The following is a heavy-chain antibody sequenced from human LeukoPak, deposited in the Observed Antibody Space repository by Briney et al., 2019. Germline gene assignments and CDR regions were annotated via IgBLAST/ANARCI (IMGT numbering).Heavy chain of an antibody. CDR2: IYPGNSDT. J-gene: IGHJ4*02. CDR1: GYSFTSYW. V-gene: IGHV5-51*01. Sequence: GESLKISCKGSGYSFTSYWISWVRQMPGKGLEWMGIIYPGNSDTRYSPSFQGQVTISADKSITTAYLQWSSLKASDTAMYFCARRKGCSSTSCPPDYWGQGTMVTASS. CDR3: ARRKGCSSTSCPPDY. D-gene: IGHD2-2*01.